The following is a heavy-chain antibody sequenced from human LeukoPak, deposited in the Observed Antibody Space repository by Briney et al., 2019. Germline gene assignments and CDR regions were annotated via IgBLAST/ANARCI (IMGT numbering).Heavy chain of an antibody. CDR2: ISYDGSNK. CDR3: ARDAWGLGRQREATGGTVIDY. V-gene: IGHV3-30-3*01. Sequence: GGSLRLSCAASKVTFSNYAIHWVRRAPGKGLEGVGLISYDGSNKYYADSVNGGFTISRENSKNTLYLQMHSLRAEDTAVYYCARDAWGLGRQREATGGTVIDYWGQGTLVPVSS. D-gene: IGHD3-16*01. CDR1: KVTFSNYA. J-gene: IGHJ4*02.